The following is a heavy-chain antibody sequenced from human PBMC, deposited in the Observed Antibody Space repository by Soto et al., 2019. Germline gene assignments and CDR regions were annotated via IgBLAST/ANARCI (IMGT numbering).Heavy chain of an antibody. CDR1: GCTFSSYS. CDR3: ARGLGVANNWFDP. CDR2: ISSSSSTI. D-gene: IGHD2-21*01. J-gene: IGHJ5*02. V-gene: IGHV3-48*02. Sequence: EVQLVESGGGLVQPGGSLRLSCAASGCTFSSYSRNWVRQAPGKGLEWVSYISSSSSTIYYADSVKGRFTISRDNAKNSLYLQMNSLRDEETAVYYGARGLGVANNWFDPWGQGTLVTVSS.